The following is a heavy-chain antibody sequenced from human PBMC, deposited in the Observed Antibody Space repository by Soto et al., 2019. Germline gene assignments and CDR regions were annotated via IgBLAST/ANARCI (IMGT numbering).Heavy chain of an antibody. CDR2: IYYSGST. CDR3: ASQDSSGWHITNFDY. V-gene: IGHV4-39*01. Sequence: PSETLSLTCTVSGGSIRSSSYYWGWIRQPPGKGLEWIGSIYYSGSTYYNPSLKSRVTISVDTSKNQFSLKLSSVTAADTAVYYCASQDSSGWHITNFDYWGQGTLVTVSS. D-gene: IGHD6-19*01. J-gene: IGHJ4*02. CDR1: GGSIRSSSYY.